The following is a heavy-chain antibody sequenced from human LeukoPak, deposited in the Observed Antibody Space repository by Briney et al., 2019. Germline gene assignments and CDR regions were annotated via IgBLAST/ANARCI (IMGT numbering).Heavy chain of an antibody. V-gene: IGHV4-31*03. CDR3: ARDGCSGASCYPGWFDP. CDR2: IHYSGST. Sequence: SQTLSLTCTVSGGSITSGDYYWSWIRQHPGKGLEWIGYIHYSGSTNSNPSLKSRVTISVDTSKNQFSLKMSSVTAADTAVCYCARDGCSGASCYPGWFDPWGQGTLVTVSS. J-gene: IGHJ5*02. CDR1: GGSITSGDYY. D-gene: IGHD2-15*01.